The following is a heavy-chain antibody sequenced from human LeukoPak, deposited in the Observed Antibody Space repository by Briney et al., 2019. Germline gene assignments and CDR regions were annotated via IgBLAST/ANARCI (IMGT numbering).Heavy chain of an antibody. CDR1: GFTFSSYA. CDR2: IRVSDET. J-gene: IGHJ4*02. D-gene: IGHD1-1*01. Sequence: GGSLRLSCAASGFTFSSYAMNWVRQAPGKGLEWVSGIRVSDETYYADSVKGRFTISRANSENTLYLQMSGLRAEDTAVYYCAKGTGDMGYYFDYWGQGTLVTVSS. V-gene: IGHV3-23*01. CDR3: AKGTGDMGYYFDY.